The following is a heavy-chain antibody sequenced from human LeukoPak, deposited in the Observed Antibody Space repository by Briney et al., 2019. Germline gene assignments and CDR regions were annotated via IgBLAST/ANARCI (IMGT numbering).Heavy chain of an antibody. CDR2: IYYSGSS. J-gene: IGHJ3*02. D-gene: IGHD3-22*01. CDR1: GGSINNGGYY. Sequence: SETLSLTCTVSGGSINNGGYYWSWIRQHPGKGLEWIGYIYYSGSSYYNPSLRSRVTISVDTSKNHFSLKLSSVTAADTAVYYCARPQEDYYDSSGYYYDAFDIWGQGTMVTVSS. CDR3: ARPQEDYYDSSGYYYDAFDI. V-gene: IGHV4-31*03.